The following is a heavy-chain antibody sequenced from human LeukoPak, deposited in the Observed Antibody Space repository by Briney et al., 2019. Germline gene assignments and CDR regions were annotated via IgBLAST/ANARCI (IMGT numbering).Heavy chain of an antibody. Sequence: SVKVSCKASGGTFSSYAISWVRQAPGQGLEWMGGIIPIFGTANYAQKFQGRVTITADESTSTAYMELSSLRSEDTAVYYCARDRPGGHYSGSYFSEGADAFDIWGQGTMVTVSS. CDR1: GGTFSSYA. CDR3: ARDRPGGHYSGSYFSEGADAFDI. D-gene: IGHD1-26*01. J-gene: IGHJ3*02. V-gene: IGHV1-69*13. CDR2: IIPIFGTA.